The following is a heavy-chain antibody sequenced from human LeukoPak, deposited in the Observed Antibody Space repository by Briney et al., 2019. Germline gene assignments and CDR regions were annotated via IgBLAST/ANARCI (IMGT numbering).Heavy chain of an antibody. J-gene: IGHJ5*02. CDR2: IYYSGST. CDR1: GGSISSGGYY. CDR3: ARVVVVPANWFDP. V-gene: IGHV4-31*03. D-gene: IGHD2-2*01. Sequence: SETLSLTCTVSGGSISSGGYYWSWIRQHPGKGLEWIGYIYYSGSTYYNPSLKSRVTISVDTSKNQFSLKLSSVTAADTAVYYSARVVVVPANWFDPWGQGTLVTVSS.